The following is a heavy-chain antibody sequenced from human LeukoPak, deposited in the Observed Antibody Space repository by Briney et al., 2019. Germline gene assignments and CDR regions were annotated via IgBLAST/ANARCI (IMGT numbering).Heavy chain of an antibody. CDR1: GFTFSNYA. CDR2: ISGRGDKT. Sequence: GGSLRLSCAASGFTFSNYAMSWVRQAPGRGLEWVSAISGRGDKTYHADSVKGRFTISRDNSGNTLSLQVNSLRAEDTAVYYCAKDTSAWWYHRAYMDVWGKGTTVTVSS. CDR3: AKDTSAWWYHRAYMDV. J-gene: IGHJ6*03. D-gene: IGHD2-15*01. V-gene: IGHV3-23*01.